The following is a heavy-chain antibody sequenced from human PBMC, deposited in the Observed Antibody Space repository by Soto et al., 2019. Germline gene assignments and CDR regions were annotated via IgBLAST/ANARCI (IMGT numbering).Heavy chain of an antibody. CDR1: GVTFSSYA. CDR3: AKSNLYCSSTSCYDH. CDR2: ISGSGAST. Sequence: EVQVLESGGGLVQPGGSLRLSCAASGVTFSSYAMSWVRQAPGKGLEWVSVISGSGASTDYAESVKGRFTISRDNSKNTVYLKMNSLRAEDTAVYYCAKSNLYCSSTSCYDHWGQGTLVTVSS. D-gene: IGHD2-2*01. V-gene: IGHV3-23*01. J-gene: IGHJ4*02.